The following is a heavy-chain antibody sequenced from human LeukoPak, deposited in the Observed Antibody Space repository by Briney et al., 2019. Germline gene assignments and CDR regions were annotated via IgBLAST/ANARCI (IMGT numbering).Heavy chain of an antibody. Sequence: SLRLSCXAXGFTFSSYGMHWVRQAPGKGLEWVAVIWYDGSNKYYADSVKGPFTISRDNSKNTLYLQMNSLRAEDTAVYYCARDRGGAFDIWGQGTMVTVSS. CDR1: GFTFSSYG. J-gene: IGHJ3*02. D-gene: IGHD3-10*01. V-gene: IGHV3-33*01. CDR3: ARDRGGAFDI. CDR2: IWYDGSNK.